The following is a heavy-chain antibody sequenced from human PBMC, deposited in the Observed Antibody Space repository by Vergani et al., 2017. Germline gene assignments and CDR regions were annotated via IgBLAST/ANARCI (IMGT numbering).Heavy chain of an antibody. Sequence: EVQLLQSGGGVIQPEGSVRLSCAASGFTFSACPMTWVRQAPGKGLEWVSAISSRYPSTYYADSVKGRFTISRDNSKHMLYLQMNSLRAEDTAVYFCARLSYDTTPYLQGGYDCWGQGTLVSVSS. J-gene: IGHJ4*02. CDR2: ISSRYPST. D-gene: IGHD3-22*01. CDR3: ARLSYDTTPYLQGGYDC. CDR1: GFTFSACP. V-gene: IGHV3-23*01.